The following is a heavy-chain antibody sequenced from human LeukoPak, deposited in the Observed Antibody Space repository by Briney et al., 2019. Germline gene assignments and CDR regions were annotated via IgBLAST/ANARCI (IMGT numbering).Heavy chain of an antibody. CDR3: AKGSRLYYYDSSGYYTERLYYYYYYMDV. D-gene: IGHD3-22*01. J-gene: IGHJ6*03. CDR2: ISGSGGST. Sequence: PGGSLRLSCAASGFTFSSYAMSWVRQAPGKGLEWVSAISGSGGSTYYADSVKGRFTISRDNSKNTLYLQMNSLRAEDTAVYYCAKGSRLYYYDSSGYYTERLYYYYYYMDVWGKGITVPVSS. V-gene: IGHV3-23*01. CDR1: GFTFSSYA.